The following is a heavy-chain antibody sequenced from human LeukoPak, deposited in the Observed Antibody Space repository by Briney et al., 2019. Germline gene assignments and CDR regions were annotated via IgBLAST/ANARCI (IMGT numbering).Heavy chain of an antibody. V-gene: IGHV3-48*02. CDR3: ARGECRSCPRNHWFDP. CDR1: GFSFTTYN. Sequence: GGSLRLSCAASGFSFTTYNMNWVRQAPGKGLEWVSSITSSSNSIYYADSVKGRFTISRNNAKSSLYLQMNSLRDEDTAVYYCARGECRSCPRNHWFDPWGQGTLVTVSS. J-gene: IGHJ5*02. D-gene: IGHD2-15*01. CDR2: ITSSSNSI.